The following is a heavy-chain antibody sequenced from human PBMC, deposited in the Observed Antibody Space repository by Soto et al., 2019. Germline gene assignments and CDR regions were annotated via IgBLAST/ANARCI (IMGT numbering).Heavy chain of an antibody. CDR2: ISYDGSNQ. J-gene: IGHJ4*02. V-gene: IGHV3-30*18. CDR3: AKDQASGQGSFDS. CDR1: GFTFNIYG. Sequence: GGSLRLSCAASGFTFNIYGMHWVRQAPDKGLEWVALISYDGSNQYYADSVKGRFTISRDNSKNTLFLQMNSLRADDTAVYYCAKDQASGQGSFDSWGQGTLVTVS.